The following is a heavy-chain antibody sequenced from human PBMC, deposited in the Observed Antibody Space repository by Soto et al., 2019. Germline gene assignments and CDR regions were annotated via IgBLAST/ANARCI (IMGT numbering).Heavy chain of an antibody. D-gene: IGHD3-22*01. Sequence: GGSLRLSCAASGFTFSSYAMSWVRQAPGKGLEWVSAISGSGGSTYYADSVKGRFTISRDNSKNTLYLQMNSLRAEDTAVYYCAKVDYYYDSSGYYYDRYFDYWGQGTLVTVSS. V-gene: IGHV3-23*01. CDR1: GFTFSSYA. CDR2: ISGSGGST. CDR3: AKVDYYYDSSGYYYDRYFDY. J-gene: IGHJ4*02.